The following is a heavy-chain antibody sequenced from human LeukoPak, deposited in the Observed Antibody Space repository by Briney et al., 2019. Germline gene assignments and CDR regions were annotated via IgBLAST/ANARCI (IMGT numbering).Heavy chain of an antibody. CDR3: ARACTINTCYAY. V-gene: IGHV3-74*01. Sequence: PGRSLRLSCSASGFTFTSYWMHWVRQVPGKGLVWVSRISGDGSSTTYADSVKGRFTISRDNAKNTLFLQMNSLRAEDTAVYYCARACTINTCYAYWGQGTLVTVSS. D-gene: IGHD2-2*01. CDR1: GFTFTSYW. J-gene: IGHJ4*02. CDR2: ISGDGSST.